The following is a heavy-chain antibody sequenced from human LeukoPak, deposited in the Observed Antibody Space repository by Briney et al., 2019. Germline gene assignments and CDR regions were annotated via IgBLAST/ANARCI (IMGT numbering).Heavy chain of an antibody. CDR2: VSGSGGST. J-gene: IGHJ3*02. D-gene: IGHD2-21*01. CDR3: AKDLYVDVRWGSAFDI. CDR1: GFTFSSNA. Sequence: GGSLRLSCAASGFTFSSNAMSWVREAPGKALLWVSSVSGSGGSTYYADSVKGRSTISRDNSKNTLYLQMNSLRAEDAAVYCCAKDLYVDVRWGSAFDIWGQGTVVTVSS. V-gene: IGHV3-23*01.